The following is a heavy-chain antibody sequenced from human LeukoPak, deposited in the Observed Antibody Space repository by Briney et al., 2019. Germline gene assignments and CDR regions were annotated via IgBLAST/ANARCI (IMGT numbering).Heavy chain of an antibody. J-gene: IGHJ6*03. V-gene: IGHV3-23*01. CDR2: ISGSGGST. CDR3: AKGSDSGYYYYYMDV. Sequence: GGSLRLSCAASGFTFSSYAMSWVRQAPGKGLEWVSAISGSGGSTYYADSVKGRFTISRDNSKNTLYLQMNSLRAEDTAVYYCAKGSDSGYYYYYMDVWGKGTTVTASS. CDR1: GFTFSSYA. D-gene: IGHD2-21*02.